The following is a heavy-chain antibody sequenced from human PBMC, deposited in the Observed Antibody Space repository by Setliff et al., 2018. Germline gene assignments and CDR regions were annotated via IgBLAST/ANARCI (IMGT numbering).Heavy chain of an antibody. CDR2: TYTSGTT. D-gene: IGHD3-16*01. J-gene: IGHJ6*02. CDR1: GASIGSGSHY. V-gene: IGHV4-61*09. CDR3: AREYVVISFVANTHSHYGMDV. Sequence: PSETLSLTCTVSGASIGSGSHYWSWIRQSAERGLEWIGHTYTSGTTDYSPSFKSRVSISADTSKNLVSLKLHSVTAADTAVYYCAREYVVISFVANTHSHYGMDVWGQGTTVTVSS.